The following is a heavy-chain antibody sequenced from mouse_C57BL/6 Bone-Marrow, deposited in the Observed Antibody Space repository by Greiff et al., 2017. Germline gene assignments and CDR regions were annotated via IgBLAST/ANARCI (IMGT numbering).Heavy chain of an antibody. D-gene: IGHD1-1*01. CDR2: INPSTGGT. Sequence: EVQRVESGPELVKPGASVKISCKASGYSFTGYYMNWVKQSPEKSLEWIGEINPSTGGTTYNQKFKAKATLTVDKSSSTAYMQLKSLTSEDSAVYYCARRSSHYYAMDYWGQGTSVTVSS. V-gene: IGHV1-42*01. J-gene: IGHJ4*01. CDR1: GYSFTGYY. CDR3: ARRSSHYYAMDY.